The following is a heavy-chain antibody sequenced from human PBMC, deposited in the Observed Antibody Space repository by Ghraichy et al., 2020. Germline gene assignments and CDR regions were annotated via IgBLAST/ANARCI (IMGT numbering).Heavy chain of an antibody. CDR1: GFSLSTSGMC. D-gene: IGHD6-13*01. CDR2: IDWDDDK. V-gene: IGHV2-70*11. CDR3: ARTIPYSSSWYSGWDY. J-gene: IGHJ4*02. Sequence: SGPTLVKPTQTLTLTCTFSGFSLSTSGMCVSWIRQPPGKALEWLARIDWDDDKYYSTSLKTRLTISKDTSKNQVVLTMTNMDPVDTATYYCARTIPYSSSWYSGWDYWGQGTLVTVSS.